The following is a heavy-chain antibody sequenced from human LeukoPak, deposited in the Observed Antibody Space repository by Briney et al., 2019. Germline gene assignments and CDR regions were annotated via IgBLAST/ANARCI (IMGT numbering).Heavy chain of an antibody. CDR3: AKERTQTTSFDY. CDR1: GFTFRSYP. J-gene: IGHJ4*02. V-gene: IGHV3-23*01. CDR2: IGGSGGST. Sequence: PVGSLRLSCAASGFTFRSYPMNWVRQAPGKGLEWVSTIGGSGGSTYYADSVKGRFTISRDNSKNTLYLQMNRLRAEDTAIYYCAKERTQTTSFDYWGQGTLVTVSS. D-gene: IGHD2/OR15-2a*01.